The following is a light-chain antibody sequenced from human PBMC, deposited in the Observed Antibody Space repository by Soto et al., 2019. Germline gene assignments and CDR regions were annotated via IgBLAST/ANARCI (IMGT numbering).Light chain of an antibody. V-gene: IGKV3-15*01. Sequence: EIVMTQSPATLSVSPGERATLSCRASQSVNSNLAWYQQKPGQAPRLLIYGASTRATGVPARFSGSGSGTEFTLTVSSLQSADFAVYFCQPYNNWPTFGQGTKVEIK. J-gene: IGKJ1*01. CDR3: QPYNNWPT. CDR1: QSVNSN. CDR2: GAS.